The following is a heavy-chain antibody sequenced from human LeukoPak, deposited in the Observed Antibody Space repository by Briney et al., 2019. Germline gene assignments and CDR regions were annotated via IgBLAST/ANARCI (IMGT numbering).Heavy chain of an antibody. CDR3: ARRAIVVVPAATEDYYYYYMDV. D-gene: IGHD2-2*01. Sequence: GSLRLSCAASGFTFSSYSMNWVRQAPGKGLEWVSYISSSSSTIYYADSVKGRFTISRDNAKNSLYLQMNSLRAEDTAVYYCARRAIVVVPAATEDYYYYYMDVWGKGTTVTVSS. CDR2: ISSSSSTI. CDR1: GFTFSSYS. V-gene: IGHV3-48*04. J-gene: IGHJ6*03.